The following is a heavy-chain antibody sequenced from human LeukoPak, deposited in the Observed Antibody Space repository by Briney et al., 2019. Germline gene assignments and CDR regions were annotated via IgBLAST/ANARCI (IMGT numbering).Heavy chain of an antibody. D-gene: IGHD3-3*01. CDR3: ARDLAGYDFWSGQFDY. CDR1: GFTVSSNY. CDR2: IYSGGST. J-gene: IGHJ4*02. Sequence: GGSLRLSCAASGFTVSSNYMSWVRQAPGKGLEWASVIYSGGSTYYADSAKGRFTISRDNSKNTLYLQMNSLRAEDTAVYYCARDLAGYDFWSGQFDYWGQGTLVTVSS. V-gene: IGHV3-66*02.